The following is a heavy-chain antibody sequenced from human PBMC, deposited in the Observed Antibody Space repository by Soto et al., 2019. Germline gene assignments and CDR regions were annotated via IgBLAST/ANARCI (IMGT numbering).Heavy chain of an antibody. CDR1: GGSVSSGSYY. Sequence: PSETLSLTCTVSGGSVSSGSYYWSWIRQPPGKGLEWIGYIYYSGSTNYNPSLKSRVTISVDTSKNQFSLKLSSVTAADTAVYYCARNYDILTVPGGMDVWGQGTTVTVSS. V-gene: IGHV4-61*01. CDR3: ARNYDILTVPGGMDV. D-gene: IGHD3-9*01. J-gene: IGHJ6*02. CDR2: IYYSGST.